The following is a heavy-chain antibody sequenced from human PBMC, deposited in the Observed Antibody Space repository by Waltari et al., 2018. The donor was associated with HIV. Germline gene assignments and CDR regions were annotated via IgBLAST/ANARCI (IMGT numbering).Heavy chain of an antibody. J-gene: IGHJ4*02. Sequence: EVQLLESGGGLVQPGGSLRLSCAASGFTFSSYAMSWVRQAPGKGVEWVSTISGSGGNTYYADSVKGRFTISRDNSKNTLYLQMNSLRAEDTAVYYCAKGQYSSGWNFDYWGQGTLVTVSS. D-gene: IGHD6-19*01. CDR3: AKGQYSSGWNFDY. V-gene: IGHV3-23*01. CDR2: ISGSGGNT. CDR1: GFTFSSYA.